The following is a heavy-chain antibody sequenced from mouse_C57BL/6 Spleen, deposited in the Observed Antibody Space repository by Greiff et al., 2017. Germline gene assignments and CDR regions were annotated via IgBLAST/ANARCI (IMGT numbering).Heavy chain of an antibody. D-gene: IGHD2-1*01. V-gene: IGHV5-9*01. CDR3: ARHDGNPWFAY. Sequence: EVQVVESGGGLVKPGGSLKLSCAASGFTFSSYTMSWVRQTPEKRLEWVATISGGGGNTYYPDSVKGRFTISRDNAKNTLYLQMSSLRSEDTALYYCARHDGNPWFAYWGQGTLVTVSA. CDR2: ISGGGGNT. J-gene: IGHJ3*01. CDR1: GFTFSSYT.